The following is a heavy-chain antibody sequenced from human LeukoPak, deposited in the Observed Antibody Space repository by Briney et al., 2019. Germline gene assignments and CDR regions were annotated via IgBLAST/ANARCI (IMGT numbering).Heavy chain of an antibody. D-gene: IGHD5-12*01. V-gene: IGHV3-7*01. CDR2: INQDGSKE. CDR3: VRDGGVSGYDLLDY. J-gene: IGHJ4*02. Sequence: GGSLRLSCTASGFIFSNYWMTWVRQAPGNGLEWVAQINQDGSKEYYIDSVKARFSISRDNARNSLSLQMNSLRAEDTAVYYCVRDGGVSGYDLLDYWGQGTLVTVSS. CDR1: GFIFSNYW.